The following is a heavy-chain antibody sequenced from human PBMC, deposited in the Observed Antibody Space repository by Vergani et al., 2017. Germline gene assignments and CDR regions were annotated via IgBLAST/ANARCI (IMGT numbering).Heavy chain of an antibody. CDR2: INPNSGGT. V-gene: IGHV1-2*02. CDR1: GYTFTGYY. J-gene: IGHJ4*02. CDR3: AREPNVEMATTSYFDY. Sequence: QVQLVQSGAEVKKPGASVKVSCKASGYTFTGYYMHWVRQAPGQGLEWMGWINPNSGGTNYAQKFQGRVTITADDSTSTAYMGLSSLRSEHTAVYYCAREPNVEMATTSYFDYWGQGTLVTVSS. D-gene: IGHD5-24*01.